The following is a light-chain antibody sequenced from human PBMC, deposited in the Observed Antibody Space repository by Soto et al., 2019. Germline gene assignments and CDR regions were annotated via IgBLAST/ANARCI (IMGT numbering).Light chain of an antibody. Sequence: EIVMTQSPATLSVSPGERATLSCRASQSVSSNLAWYQQKPGQAPRLLIYGASTRATGIPARFSGSGSGTEFTLTISSLQSEDFAAYYCQRYNNWPRTFGQGTKVEIK. CDR2: GAS. J-gene: IGKJ1*01. V-gene: IGKV3-15*01. CDR1: QSVSSN. CDR3: QRYNNWPRT.